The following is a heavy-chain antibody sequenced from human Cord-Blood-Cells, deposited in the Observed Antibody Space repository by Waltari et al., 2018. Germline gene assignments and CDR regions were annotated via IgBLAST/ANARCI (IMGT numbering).Heavy chain of an antibody. CDR1: GYTFTGYY. CDR3: ARDPRSYSSSSWYFDL. D-gene: IGHD6-6*01. Sequence: QVQLVQSGAEVKKPGASVKVSCKASGYTFTGYYMHWVRLAPGQGLEWMGRINPNSGGTNYAQKFQGRVTMTRDTSISTAYMELSRLRSDDTAVYYCARDPRSYSSSSWYFDLWGRGTLVTVSS. CDR2: INPNSGGT. V-gene: IGHV1-2*06. J-gene: IGHJ2*01.